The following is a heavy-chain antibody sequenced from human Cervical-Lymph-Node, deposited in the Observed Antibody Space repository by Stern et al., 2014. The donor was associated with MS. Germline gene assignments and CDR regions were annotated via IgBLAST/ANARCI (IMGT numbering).Heavy chain of an antibody. CDR1: GYTFIDYY. Sequence: VQLVESGADVKKPGASVTVSCRTSGYTFIDYYIHWVPQAPGQGLEWMGIINRSGGATTDAQKFQGRVTMTRDSSTNTAYMQLGSLTSEDTAVFFCAREGGDNDAFDVWGQGTMVTVSS. J-gene: IGHJ3*01. D-gene: IGHD2-21*02. CDR3: AREGGDNDAFDV. V-gene: IGHV1-46*03. CDR2: INRSGGAT.